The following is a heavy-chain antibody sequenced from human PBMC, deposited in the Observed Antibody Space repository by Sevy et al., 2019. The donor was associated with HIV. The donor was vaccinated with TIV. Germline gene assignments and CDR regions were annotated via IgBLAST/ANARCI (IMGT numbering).Heavy chain of an antibody. Sequence: ASVKVSCKASGCTFNNFGISWVRQAPGQGLEWMGWINPHNGNTKYALKLQDRVTMTTDTSTSTAYIELRSLRSDDTAVYYCARQGTLITMLLWGQGTLVTVSS. D-gene: IGHD3-10*02. J-gene: IGHJ4*01. CDR3: ARQGTLITMLL. CDR1: GCTFNNFG. CDR2: INPHNGNT. V-gene: IGHV1-18*01.